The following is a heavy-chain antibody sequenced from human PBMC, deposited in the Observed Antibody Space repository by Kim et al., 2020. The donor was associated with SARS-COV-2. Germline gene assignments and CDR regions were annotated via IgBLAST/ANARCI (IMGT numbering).Heavy chain of an antibody. J-gene: IGHJ3*02. CDR2: FDPDDGET. CDR1: GYTLTKVS. Sequence: ASVKVSCKVSGYTLTKVSMHWVRQAPGKGLEWMGGFDPDDGETNYAQKFQGRVILTEDTSTDTAHMELSSLTSEDTAVYYCATDGGKYPGYHHDAFDIWGQGAMVTVSS. CDR3: ATDGGKYPGYHHDAFDI. D-gene: IGHD5-12*01. V-gene: IGHV1-24*01.